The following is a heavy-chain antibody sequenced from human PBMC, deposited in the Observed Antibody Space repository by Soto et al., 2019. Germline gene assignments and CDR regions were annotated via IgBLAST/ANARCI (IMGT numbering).Heavy chain of an antibody. Sequence: EVQLVESGGGLVKPGGSLRLSCAASGFTFSSYSMNWVRQAPGKGLEWVSSISSSSSYIYYADSVKGRFTISRDNAKNSRYLQMNSRGAEDTVVYYCAKPPILTGYPGGPFDYWGQGTLVTVSS. D-gene: IGHD3-9*01. CDR3: AKPPILTGYPGGPFDY. CDR2: ISSSSSYI. V-gene: IGHV3-21*01. CDR1: GFTFSSYS. J-gene: IGHJ4*02.